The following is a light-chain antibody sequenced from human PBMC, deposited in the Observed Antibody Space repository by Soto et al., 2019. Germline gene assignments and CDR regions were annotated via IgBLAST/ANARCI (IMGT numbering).Light chain of an antibody. CDR3: QHTWT. CDR1: QSVSSN. J-gene: IGKJ1*01. V-gene: IGKV3-15*01. CDR2: GAS. Sequence: EVGMTQSPATLSVSPGERATLSCRASQSVSSNLAWYQQKPGQTPRLLMYGASTRATGIPARFSGSGSGTEFTLTISSPQSEDFAVYYCQHTWTFGQGTKVDIK.